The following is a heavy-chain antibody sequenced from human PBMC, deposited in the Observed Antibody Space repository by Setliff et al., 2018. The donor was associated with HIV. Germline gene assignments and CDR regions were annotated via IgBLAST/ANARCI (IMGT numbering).Heavy chain of an antibody. D-gene: IGHD1-26*01. CDR2: VNYSGNT. V-gene: IGHV4-34*01. J-gene: IGHJ4*02. Sequence: SETLSLTCAVYGGFFSGCYWSWIRQPPGEGLEWIGEVNYSGNTNYNPSLKTRVNISVDTSKNQFSLNLRSVSAADTAVYYCARGPWGYNGSYAGLPFDNWGQGKLVTVPQ. CDR3: ARGPWGYNGSYAGLPFDN. CDR1: GGFFSGCY.